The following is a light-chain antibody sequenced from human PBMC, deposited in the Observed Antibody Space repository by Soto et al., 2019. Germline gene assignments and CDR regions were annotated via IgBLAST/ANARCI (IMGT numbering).Light chain of an antibody. Sequence: DIVMTQSPATMSVSPGESATLSCRASQTVSSNLAWYQQNPGHAPRLLIYGASTRATGMPARFSGSGSGTEFTLTISSLQSEDFAVYYCQQYNNWPPCTLGQGTMVEVK. CDR2: GAS. J-gene: IGKJ1*01. V-gene: IGKV3-15*01. CDR1: QTVSSN. CDR3: QQYNNWPPCT.